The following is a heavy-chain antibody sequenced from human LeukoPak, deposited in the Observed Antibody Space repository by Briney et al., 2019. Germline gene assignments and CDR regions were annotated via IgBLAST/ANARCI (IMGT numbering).Heavy chain of an antibody. CDR2: ISYDGSNK. CDR1: GFTFSSYG. D-gene: IGHD3-22*01. J-gene: IGHJ4*02. V-gene: IGHV3-30*03. CDR3: AGRYDSSGYPLH. Sequence: PGGSLRLSCAASGFTFSSYGMHWVRQAPGKGLEWVAVISYDGSNKYYADSVKGRFTISRDNSKNTLYLQMNSLRAEDTAVYYCAGRYDSSGYPLHWGQGTLVTVSS.